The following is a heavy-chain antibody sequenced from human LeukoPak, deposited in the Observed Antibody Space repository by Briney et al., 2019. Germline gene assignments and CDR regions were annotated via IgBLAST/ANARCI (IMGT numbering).Heavy chain of an antibody. D-gene: IGHD3-22*01. CDR1: GYTFTSYD. CDR3: ASETYYYDSSGSRGMDV. Sequence: ASVKVSCTASGYTFTSYDINWVRQATGQGLEWMGWMNPNSGNTGYAQKFQGRVTMTRNTSISTAYMELSSLRSEDTAVYYCASETYYYDSSGSRGMDVWGQGTTVTVSS. V-gene: IGHV1-8*01. J-gene: IGHJ6*02. CDR2: MNPNSGNT.